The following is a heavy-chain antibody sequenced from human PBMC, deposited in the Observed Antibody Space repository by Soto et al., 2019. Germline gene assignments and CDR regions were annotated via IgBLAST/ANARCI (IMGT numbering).Heavy chain of an antibody. J-gene: IGHJ4*02. CDR3: VGVRPSYFDY. V-gene: IGHV4-31*03. Sequence: PSETLSLTCTVSGGSISSGGYYWSWIRQHPGKGLEWIGYIYYSGSTYYNPSLKSRVTISVDTSKNQFSLKLSSVTAADTAVYYCVGVRPSYFDYWGQGTLVTVSS. CDR2: IYYSGST. CDR1: GGSISSGGYY. D-gene: IGHD3-3*01.